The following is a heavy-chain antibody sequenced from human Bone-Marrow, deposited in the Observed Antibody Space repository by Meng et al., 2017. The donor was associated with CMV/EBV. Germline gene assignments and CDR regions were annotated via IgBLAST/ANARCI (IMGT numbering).Heavy chain of an antibody. J-gene: IGHJ4*02. V-gene: IGHV1-69*10. CDR3: ARQIGITMIAY. D-gene: IGHD3-22*01. CDR2: IIPILGIA. Sequence: SVKVSSKASGGTFSSYAISWVRQAPGQGLEWMGGIIPILGIANYAQKFQGRVTITADKSTSTAYMELSSLRSEDTAVYYCARQIGITMIAYWGQGTLVTVSS. CDR1: GGTFSSYA.